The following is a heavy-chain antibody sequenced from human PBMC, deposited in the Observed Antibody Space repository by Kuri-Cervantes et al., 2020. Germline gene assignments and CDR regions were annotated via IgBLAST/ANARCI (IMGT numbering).Heavy chain of an antibody. J-gene: IGHJ3*02. Sequence: SETLSLTCAVSGGSISSSNWWSWVRQPPGKGLEWIGEIYHSGSTNYNPSLKSRVTISVDKSKNQFSLKLSSVTAADMAVYYCAKEDDYIWGSPDAFDIWGQGTMVTVSS. D-gene: IGHD3-16*01. V-gene: IGHV4-4*02. CDR2: IYHSGST. CDR1: GGSISSSNW. CDR3: AKEDDYIWGSPDAFDI.